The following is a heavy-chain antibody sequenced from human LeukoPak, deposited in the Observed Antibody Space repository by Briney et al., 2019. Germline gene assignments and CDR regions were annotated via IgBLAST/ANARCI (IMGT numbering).Heavy chain of an antibody. CDR1: GGSISSSNYY. V-gene: IGHV4-39*01. CDR3: ARNQITIFGVDWFDP. J-gene: IGHJ5*02. CDR2: IYYSGNT. D-gene: IGHD3-3*01. Sequence: PETLSLTCTVSGGSISSSNYYWGWIRQPPGKGLEWIGSIYYSGNTYYNPSLESRLTISVDTSKNQLSLELSSVTAADTAVYYCARNQITIFGVDWFDPWGRGTLVTVSS.